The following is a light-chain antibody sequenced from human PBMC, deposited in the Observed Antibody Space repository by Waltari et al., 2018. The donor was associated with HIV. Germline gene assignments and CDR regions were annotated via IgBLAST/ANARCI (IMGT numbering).Light chain of an antibody. V-gene: IGLV1-47*01. CDR3: AAWDDSLSGLYV. CDR2: RDN. J-gene: IGLJ1*01. CDR1: SSNIGGNF. Sequence: QSVLTQPPSASGTPGQRVTISCSGSSSNIGGNFVSWYQQPPGTSPKLLIYRDNPGPSGVPDRFSGSKSGTSASLAINGLRSEDEADYYCAAWDDSLSGLYVFGTGTKVTVL.